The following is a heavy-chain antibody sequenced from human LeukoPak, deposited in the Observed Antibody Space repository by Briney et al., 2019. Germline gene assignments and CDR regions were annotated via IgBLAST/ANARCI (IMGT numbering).Heavy chain of an antibody. V-gene: IGHV1-8*01. J-gene: IGHJ4*02. CDR1: GYTFTSYD. CDR3: ARGASRSFDL. Sequence: ASVKVSCKASGYTFTSYDINWVRQATGQGLEWMGWMNANSGNTGYAQRSQDRVTFTRDTSINTAYMELSSLRSEDTAVYYCARGASRSFDLWGQGTLVTVSS. CDR2: MNANSGNT.